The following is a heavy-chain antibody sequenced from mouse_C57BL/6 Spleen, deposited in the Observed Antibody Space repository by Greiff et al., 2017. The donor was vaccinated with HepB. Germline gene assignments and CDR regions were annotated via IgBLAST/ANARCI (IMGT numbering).Heavy chain of an antibody. CDR2: ISDGGSYT. D-gene: IGHD1-1*01. CDR1: GFTFSSYA. J-gene: IGHJ3*01. CDR3: ARGNYGSSSAWFAY. Sequence: EVQRVESGGGLVKPGGSLKLSCAASGFTFSSYAMSWVRQTPEKRLEWVATISDGGSYTYYPDNVKGRFTISRDNAKNNLYLQRSHLKSEDTAMYYCARGNYGSSSAWFAYWGQGTLVTVSA. V-gene: IGHV5-4*01.